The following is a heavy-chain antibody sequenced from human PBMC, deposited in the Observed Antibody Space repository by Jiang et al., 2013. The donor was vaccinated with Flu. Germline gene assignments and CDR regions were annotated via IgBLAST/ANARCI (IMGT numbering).Heavy chain of an antibody. CDR1: SSYG. J-gene: IGHJ4*02. CDR3: AKNAGGLLWYFDY. V-gene: IGHV3-23*01. D-gene: IGHD2-2*01. Sequence: SSYGMSWVRQAPGKGLEWVSGIRGSGGSTYYADSVKGRFTISRDNSKNTLYLQMNSLRAEDTAIYYCAKNAGGLLWYFDYWGQGTLVTVSS. CDR2: IRGSGGST.